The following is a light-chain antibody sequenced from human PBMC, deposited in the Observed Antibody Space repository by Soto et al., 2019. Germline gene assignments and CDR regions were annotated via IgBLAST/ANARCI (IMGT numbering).Light chain of an antibody. CDR1: QSISSW. CDR2: DAS. Sequence: DIQMTQSPSTLSASVGDRVTITCRASQSISSWLAWYQQKPGKAPKLLIYDASSLESGVPSRFSGSGSGTEFPLAISRLHPDDFATYYCQQYKSLLTFGQGTKVEIK. V-gene: IGKV1-5*01. J-gene: IGKJ1*01. CDR3: QQYKSLLT.